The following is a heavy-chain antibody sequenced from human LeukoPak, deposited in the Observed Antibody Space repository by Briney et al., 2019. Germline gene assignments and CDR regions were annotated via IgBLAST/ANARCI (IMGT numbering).Heavy chain of an antibody. Sequence: GGSLRLSCAASGFTVSTNYMSWVRQAPGKGLEWVGRIRSKANSYATAYAASVKGRFTISRDDSKNTAYLQMNSLKTEDTAVYYCAVLRMDYWGQGTLVTVSS. V-gene: IGHV3-73*01. CDR3: AVLRMDY. J-gene: IGHJ4*02. CDR2: IRSKANSYAT. CDR1: GFTVSTNY. D-gene: IGHD2-15*01.